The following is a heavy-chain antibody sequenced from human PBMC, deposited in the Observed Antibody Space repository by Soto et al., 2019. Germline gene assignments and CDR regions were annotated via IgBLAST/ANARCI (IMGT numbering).Heavy chain of an antibody. Sequence: EVQLVESGGGLVQPGRSLRLSCAASGFTFDDYAMHWVRQAPGKGREWVSGISWNSGSIGYADSVKGRFTISRDNAKNSLYLQMNSLRAEDTALYYCAKDSSSSYYPPTAFDIWGQGTMVTVSS. CDR3: AKDSSSSYYPPTAFDI. CDR2: ISWNSGSI. J-gene: IGHJ3*02. CDR1: GFTFDDYA. V-gene: IGHV3-9*01. D-gene: IGHD6-6*01.